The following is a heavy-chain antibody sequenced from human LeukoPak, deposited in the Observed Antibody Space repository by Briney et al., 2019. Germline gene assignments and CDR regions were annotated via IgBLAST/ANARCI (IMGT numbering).Heavy chain of an antibody. J-gene: IGHJ4*02. CDR2: IWSDGSQK. Sequence: PGESLRLSCAASGFTFTTHGFHWVRQAPGKGPECVAVIWSDGSQKYYADSVKGRFTISRDNSENTVYLQMNSLRAEDTAVYYCARDLRYGALDFDYGGQGTLVTVSS. V-gene: IGHV3-33*01. CDR3: ARDLRYGALDFDY. D-gene: IGHD3-3*02. CDR1: GFTFTTHG.